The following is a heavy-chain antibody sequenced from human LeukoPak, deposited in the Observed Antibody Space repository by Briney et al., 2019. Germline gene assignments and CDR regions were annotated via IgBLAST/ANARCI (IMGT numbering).Heavy chain of an antibody. CDR3: ARNVLYYYDSSGTDAFDI. Sequence: SETLSLTCTVSGGSISSYYWSWIRQPPGKGLEWIGYIYYSGSTNYNPSLKSRVTISLDTSKNQFSLKLSSVTAADTAVYYCARNVLYYYDSSGTDAFDIWGQGTMVTVSS. V-gene: IGHV4-59*01. D-gene: IGHD3-22*01. CDR1: GGSISSYY. CDR2: IYYSGST. J-gene: IGHJ3*02.